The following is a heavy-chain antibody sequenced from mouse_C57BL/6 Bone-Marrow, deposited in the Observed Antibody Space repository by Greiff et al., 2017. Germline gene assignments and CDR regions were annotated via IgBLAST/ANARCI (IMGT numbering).Heavy chain of an antibody. CDR1: GFTFSSYA. J-gene: IGHJ2*01. V-gene: IGHV5-4*03. CDR3: ATSRDY. CDR2: ISDGGSYT. Sequence: EVMLVESGGGLVKPGGSLKLSCAASGFTFSSYAMSWVRQTPEKRLEWVATISDGGSYTYYPDTVKGRFTISRDNAKNNLYLQMSHLKSEDTAMYYCATSRDYWGQGTTLTVSS.